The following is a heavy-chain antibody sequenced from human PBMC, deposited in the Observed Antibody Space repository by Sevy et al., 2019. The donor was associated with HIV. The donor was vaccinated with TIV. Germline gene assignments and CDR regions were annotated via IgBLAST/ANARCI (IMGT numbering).Heavy chain of an antibody. D-gene: IGHD3-10*01. Sequence: SETLSLTCTVSGGSIRSYYWSWIRQPPGKGLEWIGYIYYSGSTNYNPSLKSRVTISADTSKKQFSLKLSSVTAADTAVYYCAGGGGPRSPPPSWGQGTLVTVSS. CDR1: GGSIRSYY. CDR3: AGGGGPRSPPPS. CDR2: IYYSGST. J-gene: IGHJ4*02. V-gene: IGHV4-59*13.